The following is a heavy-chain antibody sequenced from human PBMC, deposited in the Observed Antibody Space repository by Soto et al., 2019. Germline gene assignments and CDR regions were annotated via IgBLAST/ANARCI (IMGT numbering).Heavy chain of an antibody. J-gene: IGHJ6*03. V-gene: IGHV3-72*01. CDR2: TRNKANSYTT. CDR1: GFTFSDHY. D-gene: IGHD2-21*02. CDR3: ARGMTQDYYYMDV. Sequence: GGSLRLSCAASGFTFSDHYMDWVRQAPGKGLEWVGRTRNKANSYTTEYAASVKGRFTISRDDSKNSLYLQMNSLKTEDTAVYYCARGMTQDYYYMDVWGKGTTVTVSS.